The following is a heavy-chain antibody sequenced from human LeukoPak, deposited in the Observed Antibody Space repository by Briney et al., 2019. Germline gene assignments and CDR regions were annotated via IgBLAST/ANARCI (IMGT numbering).Heavy chain of an antibody. V-gene: IGHV3-66*01. J-gene: IGHJ4*02. Sequence: GGSLRLSCAASGFAVSTKYMSWVRQAPGKGLEWVSIIYSGGRTYYADSVKGRFNISRDNSKNTLYLQMNSLRAEDTAVYCCAREDPGGNAFDYWGQGTLVTVSS. D-gene: IGHD3-16*01. CDR3: AREDPGGNAFDY. CDR2: IYSGGRT. CDR1: GFAVSTKY.